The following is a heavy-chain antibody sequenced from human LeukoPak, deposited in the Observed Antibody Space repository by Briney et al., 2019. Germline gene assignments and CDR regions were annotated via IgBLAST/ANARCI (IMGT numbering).Heavy chain of an antibody. CDR3: AKGLYYYDSSGYFYDAFDI. D-gene: IGHD3-22*01. CDR2: IYPGDSDT. CDR1: GYSFTSYW. V-gene: IGHV5-51*01. J-gene: IGHJ3*02. Sequence: AGESLKISCKGSGYSFTSYWIGWVRQMPGKDLEWMGIIYPGDSDTRYSPSFQGQVTISADKSISTAYLQWSSLKASDTAMYYCAKGLYYYDSSGYFYDAFDIWGQGTMVTVSS.